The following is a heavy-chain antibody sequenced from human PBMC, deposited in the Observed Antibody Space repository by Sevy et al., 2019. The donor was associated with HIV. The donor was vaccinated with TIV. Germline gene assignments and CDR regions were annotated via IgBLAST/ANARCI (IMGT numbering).Heavy chain of an antibody. D-gene: IGHD5-12*01. CDR3: TSSGGYSDYGMDV. J-gene: IGHJ6*02. CDR1: GFTFITYD. Sequence: GGSLRLSCAASGFTFITYDMHWVRHVTGKGQEWVSGVGPAGDTFYPGSVKGRFTISRENAKNSLYLQMNNLRAGDTAVYYCTSSGGYSDYGMDVWGQGTTVTVSS. CDR2: VGPAGDT. V-gene: IGHV3-13*01.